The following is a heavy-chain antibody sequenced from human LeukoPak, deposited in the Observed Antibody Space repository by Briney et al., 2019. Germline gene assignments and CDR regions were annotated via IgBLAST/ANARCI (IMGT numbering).Heavy chain of an antibody. Sequence: GGSLRLFCAASGFTLSNFDMNWVRQAPGKGLEWVSSISSSSRYIYYKDSVRGRFTISRDDAKNSLYLEMNSLTVEDTAVYYCARVDCSSSTCYLRRSWFDPWGQGTLVTVSS. D-gene: IGHD2-2*01. CDR2: ISSSSRYI. V-gene: IGHV3-21*01. J-gene: IGHJ5*02. CDR1: GFTLSNFD. CDR3: ARVDCSSSTCYLRRSWFDP.